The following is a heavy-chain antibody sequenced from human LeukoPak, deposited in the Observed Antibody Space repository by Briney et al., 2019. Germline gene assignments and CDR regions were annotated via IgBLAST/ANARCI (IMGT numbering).Heavy chain of an antibody. V-gene: IGHV1-3*01. Sequence: ASVKVSCKASEYTFTDYAINWVRQAPGQRLEWMGWINAGNGNTKYSQKFQGRVTITRDTSASTAYMELSSLTSEDTAVYYCARGRWSATTATYYLDFWGQGTLVTVSS. CDR2: INAGNGNT. D-gene: IGHD5-24*01. CDR3: ARGRWSATTATYYLDF. J-gene: IGHJ4*02. CDR1: EYTFTDYA.